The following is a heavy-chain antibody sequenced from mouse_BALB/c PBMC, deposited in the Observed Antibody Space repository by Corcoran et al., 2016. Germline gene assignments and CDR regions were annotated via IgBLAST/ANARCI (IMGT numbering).Heavy chain of an antibody. CDR2: IDPATGHT. CDR1: GFNIRDIY. V-gene: IGHV14-3*02. Sequence: EVQLQQSGAELVKPGASIKMSFTASGFNIRDIYMHWVKQSPEQGLEWTGRIDPATGHTKYDPKFQGKATITTDTSSNTAYLQLSSLTSEDTAVYYGARSTGTIDYWCQGTTLTVSS. D-gene: IGHD4-1*01. J-gene: IGHJ2*01. CDR3: ARSTGTIDY.